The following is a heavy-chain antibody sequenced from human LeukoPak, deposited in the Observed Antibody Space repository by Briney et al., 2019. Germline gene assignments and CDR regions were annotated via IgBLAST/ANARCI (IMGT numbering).Heavy chain of an antibody. CDR3: ARVAPYRFLEWFGPYFDY. Sequence: GGSLRLSCAASGFTFSSYSMNWVRQAPGKGLEWVSYISSSSSTIYYADSVKGRFTISRDNAKNSLYLQMNSLRAEDTAVYYCARVAPYRFLEWFGPYFDYWGQGTLVTVSS. CDR2: ISSSSSTI. CDR1: GFTFSSYS. J-gene: IGHJ4*02. D-gene: IGHD3-3*01. V-gene: IGHV3-48*04.